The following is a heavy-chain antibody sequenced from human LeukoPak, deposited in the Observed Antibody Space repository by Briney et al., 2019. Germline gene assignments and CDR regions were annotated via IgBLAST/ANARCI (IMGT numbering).Heavy chain of an antibody. Sequence: GGSLRLSCAASGFSDSRKYMSWVRQAPGKGLEWVSLIYSGGSSYYADSVKGRFTISRDTSKNTLYLQMNNLRAEDTAVFYCASRDSGDYPYFHYWPQGTLVTVSS. CDR2: IYSGGSS. J-gene: IGHJ4*02. V-gene: IGHV3-53*01. CDR1: GFSDSRKY. CDR3: ASRDSGDYPYFHY. D-gene: IGHD4-17*01.